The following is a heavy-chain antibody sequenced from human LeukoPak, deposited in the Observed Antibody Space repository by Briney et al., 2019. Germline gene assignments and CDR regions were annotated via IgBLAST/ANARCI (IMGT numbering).Heavy chain of an antibody. Sequence: SETLSLTCTVSGGSISSYYWSWIRQSPGKGLEWIGYIYYSGSTNYNPSLKSRVTMSVDMSKNQFSLKLSSMIAADTAVYYCARVSSSWYQDWYFDLWGRGTLVTVPS. CDR2: IYYSGST. CDR3: ARVSSSWYQDWYFDL. V-gene: IGHV4-59*12. J-gene: IGHJ2*01. D-gene: IGHD6-13*01. CDR1: GGSISSYY.